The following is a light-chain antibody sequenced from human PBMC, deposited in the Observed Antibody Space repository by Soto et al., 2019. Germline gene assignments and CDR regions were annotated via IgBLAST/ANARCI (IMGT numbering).Light chain of an antibody. CDR2: EGS. CDR3: CSYAGSSTYV. V-gene: IGLV2-23*01. J-gene: IGLJ1*01. CDR1: SSDVGSYNL. Sequence: HSVLTQPASVSGSPGQSITISCTGTSSDVGSYNLVSWYQQHPGKAPKLMIYEGSKRPSGVSNRFSGSKSGSTASLTISGLQAEDEADYYCCSYAGSSTYVFGTGTKVTVL.